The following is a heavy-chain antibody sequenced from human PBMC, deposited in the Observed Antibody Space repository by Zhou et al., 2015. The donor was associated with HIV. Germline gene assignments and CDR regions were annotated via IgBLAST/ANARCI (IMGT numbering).Heavy chain of an antibody. CDR1: GYTFTSYY. D-gene: IGHD2-8*01. V-gene: IGHV1-46*01. CDR3: ARGPGYLVLGSDRVPVGTTGLFRTKGR. Sequence: QVQLVQSGAEVKKPGASVKVSCKASGYTFTSYYMHWVRQAPGQGLEWMGIINPSGGSTSYAQKFQGRVTMTRDTSTSTVYMELRSLRSDDTAVYYCARGPGYLVLGSDRVPVGTTGLFRTKGRWGQG. J-gene: IGHJ3*01. CDR2: INPSGGST.